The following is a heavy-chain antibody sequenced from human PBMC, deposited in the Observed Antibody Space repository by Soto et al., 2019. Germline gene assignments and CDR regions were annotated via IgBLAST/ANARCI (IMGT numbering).Heavy chain of an antibody. CDR1: GGSISRGTYY. D-gene: IGHD3-22*01. CDR2: IYYSGST. J-gene: IGHJ4*02. CDR3: ARAVMGYDSSGQRGGRWVDY. Sequence: QVQLQESGPGLVKPSQTLSLTCTVSGGSISRGTYYWSWIRQHPGKGLEWIGYIYYSGSTYYKPSLKSRVTISLDTSKNQFSLKLSSVTAADTAVYYCARAVMGYDSSGQRGGRWVDYWGQGTLVTVSS. V-gene: IGHV4-31*03.